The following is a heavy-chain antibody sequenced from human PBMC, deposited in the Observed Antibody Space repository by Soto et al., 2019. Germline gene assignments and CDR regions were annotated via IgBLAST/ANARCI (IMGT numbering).Heavy chain of an antibody. CDR1: GGSISSSSYY. J-gene: IGHJ4*02. D-gene: IGHD3-3*01. CDR2: IYYSGST. CDR3: ARIGKRYYDFWSGYRGFDY. Sequence: SETLSLTCTVSGGSISSSSYYWGWIRQPPGKGLERIGSIYYSGSTYYNPSLKSRVTISVDTSKNQFSLKLSSVTAADTAVYYCARIGKRYYDFWSGYRGFDYWGQGTLVTVSS. V-gene: IGHV4-39*01.